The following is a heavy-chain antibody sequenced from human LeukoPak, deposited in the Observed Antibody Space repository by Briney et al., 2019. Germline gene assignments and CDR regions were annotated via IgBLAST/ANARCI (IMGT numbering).Heavy chain of an antibody. CDR3: AKTVGLIDHDY. CDR1: GFTFRTYW. J-gene: IGHJ4*02. CDR2: IGSGGRST. D-gene: IGHD1-26*01. V-gene: IGHV3-23*01. Sequence: PGGSLRLSCATSGFTFRTYWMSWVRQAPGKGLEWISTIGSGGRSTYYADSVKGRFTISRDNPKNTLYLQMNSLRAEDTAVYYCAKTVGLIDHDYWGQGTLVTVSS.